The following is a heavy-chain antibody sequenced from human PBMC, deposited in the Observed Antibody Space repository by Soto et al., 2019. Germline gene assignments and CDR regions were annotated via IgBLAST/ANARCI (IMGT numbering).Heavy chain of an antibody. D-gene: IGHD6-19*01. CDR3: AKDESYSSGWYGYYYYGMDV. V-gene: IGHV3-23*01. CDR1: GFSFSNYA. Sequence: LRLSCAASGFSFSNYAMNWVRQAPGKGLEWVSAISAGGSNTNYADSVKGRFTISSDNSKNTLYLQMNGLRADDTAVYYCAKDESYSSGWYGYYYYGMDVWGQGTTVTVSS. J-gene: IGHJ6*02. CDR2: ISAGGSNT.